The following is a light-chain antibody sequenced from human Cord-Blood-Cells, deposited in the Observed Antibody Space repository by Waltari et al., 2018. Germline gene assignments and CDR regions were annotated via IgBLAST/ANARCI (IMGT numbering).Light chain of an antibody. V-gene: IGLV2-14*01. CDR1: SSDVGGYTY. CDR2: EVS. CDR3: SSYTSSSTDWV. J-gene: IGLJ3*02. Sequence: QSALTQPASVSGSPGHSITIPCTGTSSDVGGYTYVSWYQQHPGKAPKLMIYEVSNRPSGVSNRFSGSKSGNTASLTISGLQAEDEADYYCSSYTSSSTDWVFGGGTKLTVL.